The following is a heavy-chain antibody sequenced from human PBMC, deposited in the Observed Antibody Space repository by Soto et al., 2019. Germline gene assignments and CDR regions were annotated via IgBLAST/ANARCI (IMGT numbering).Heavy chain of an antibody. Sequence: GGSLRLSCAASGFTFSSYGMHWVRQAPGKGLEWVAVISYDGSNKYYADSVKGRFTISRDNSKNTLYLQMNSLRAEDTAVYYCAKDFGVVVAATPQDYYYMDVWGKGTTVTVSS. CDR3: AKDFGVVVAATPQDYYYMDV. V-gene: IGHV3-30*18. CDR1: GFTFSSYG. J-gene: IGHJ6*03. D-gene: IGHD2-15*01. CDR2: ISYDGSNK.